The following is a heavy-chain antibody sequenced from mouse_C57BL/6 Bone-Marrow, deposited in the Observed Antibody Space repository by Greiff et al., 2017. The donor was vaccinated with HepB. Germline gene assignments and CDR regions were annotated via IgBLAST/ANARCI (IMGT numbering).Heavy chain of an antibody. Sequence: QVQLKHSGPELVKPGASVKISCKASGYSFTSYYIHWVKQRPGQGLEWIGWIYPGSGNTKYNEKFKGKATLTADTSSSTAYMQLSSLTSEDSAVYYCARKDGYELDVWGTGTTVTVSS. V-gene: IGHV1-66*01. CDR1: GYSFTSYY. CDR2: IYPGSGNT. J-gene: IGHJ1*03. CDR3: ARKDGYELDV. D-gene: IGHD1-1*01.